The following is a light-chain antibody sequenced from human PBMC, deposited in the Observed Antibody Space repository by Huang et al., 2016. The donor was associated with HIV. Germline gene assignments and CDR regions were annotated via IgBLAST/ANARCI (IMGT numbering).Light chain of an antibody. V-gene: IGKV2-28*01. CDR1: QSLLHSNGYNY. CDR2: LGS. Sequence: DIVMTQSPLSLPVTPGEPASISCKSSQSLLHSNGYNYLDWYLQKPGQSPQLLISLGSNRASGVPDRFSGRGSGTDFTLKISRVEAEDAGVYYCMQALETPITFGQGTRLEIK. CDR3: MQALETPIT. J-gene: IGKJ5*01.